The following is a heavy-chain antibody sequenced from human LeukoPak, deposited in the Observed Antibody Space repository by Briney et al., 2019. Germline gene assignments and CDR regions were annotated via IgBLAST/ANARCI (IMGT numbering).Heavy chain of an antibody. CDR2: IYSDGSST. CDR1: GFTFSSYW. Sequence: GGSLRLSCAASGFTFSSYWMHWVRHAPGKGLVWVSRIYSDGSSTNYADSVKGRFTISRDNAKNTLYLQMNSLRAEDTAVYYCARGEYCSGGSCHSAAFDIWGQGTMVTVSS. D-gene: IGHD2-15*01. V-gene: IGHV3-74*01. CDR3: ARGEYCSGGSCHSAAFDI. J-gene: IGHJ3*02.